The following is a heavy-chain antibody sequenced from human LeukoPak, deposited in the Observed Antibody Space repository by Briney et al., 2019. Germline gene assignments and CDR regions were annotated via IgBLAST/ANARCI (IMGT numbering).Heavy chain of an antibody. J-gene: IGHJ4*02. CDR2: INPNSGGT. CDR1: GYTFTGYY. CDR3: ARDPFFSIVGATYYFDY. Sequence: ASVKVSCTASGYTFTGYYMHWVRQAPGQGLEWMGWINPNSGGTNYAQKFQGRVTMTRDTSISTAYMELSRLRSDDTAVYYCARDPFFSIVGATYYFDYWGQGTLVTVPS. V-gene: IGHV1-2*02. D-gene: IGHD1-26*01.